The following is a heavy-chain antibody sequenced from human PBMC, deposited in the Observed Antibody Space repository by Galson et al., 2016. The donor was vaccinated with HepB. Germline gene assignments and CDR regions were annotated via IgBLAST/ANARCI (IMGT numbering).Heavy chain of an antibody. J-gene: IGHJ4*02. V-gene: IGHV4-39*01. Sequence: SETLSPTCFVSGGSISSSRHHWGWIRQPPGAGLEWIGAVYYYGSTYYNPSLKRRVTISIDTSKNQFSLRLSSVTAADKAVYYCARLRYYYDSSGRKPGGVDYWGQGTLVTVSS. CDR3: ARLRYYYDSSGRKPGGVDY. D-gene: IGHD3-22*01. CDR2: VYYYGST. CDR1: GGSISSSRHH.